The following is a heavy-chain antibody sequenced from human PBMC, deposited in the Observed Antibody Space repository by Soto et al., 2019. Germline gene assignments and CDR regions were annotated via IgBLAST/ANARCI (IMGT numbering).Heavy chain of an antibody. J-gene: IGHJ4*02. V-gene: IGHV1-18*01. Sequence: QVQLVQSGAEVKKPGASVRLSCKPSGYTFSTFGITWVRQAPGQGLEWMGWINTDNGDTNYAKNFQGRVTMTTDTSATTAYMELRSLRYDDTGVYYGARVLPAAGTGEIDKWGQGTPFTVSS. CDR3: ARVLPAAGTGEIDK. D-gene: IGHD6-13*01. CDR2: INTDNGDT. CDR1: GYTFSTFG.